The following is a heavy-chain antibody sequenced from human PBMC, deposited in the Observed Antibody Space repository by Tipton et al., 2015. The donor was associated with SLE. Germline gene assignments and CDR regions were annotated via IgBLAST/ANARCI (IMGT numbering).Heavy chain of an antibody. V-gene: IGHV3-30*04. Sequence: SLRLSCAASGFTFSSYAMHWVRQAPGKGLEWVAVISYDGSNKYYADSVKGRFTISRDNSKNTLYLQMNSLRAEDTAVYYCARGPGYCTNGVCYTGANYIDVCGKGTTVTVS. CDR1: GFTFSSYA. J-gene: IGHJ6*03. CDR2: ISYDGSNK. D-gene: IGHD2-8*01. CDR3: ARGPGYCTNGVCYTGANYIDV.